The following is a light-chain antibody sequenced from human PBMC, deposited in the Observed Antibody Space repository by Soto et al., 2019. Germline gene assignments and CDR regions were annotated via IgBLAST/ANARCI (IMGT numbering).Light chain of an antibody. CDR2: GNS. V-gene: IGLV1-40*01. J-gene: IGLJ1*01. Sequence: QSVLTQPHSVSGAPGQRVTISCTGSSSNIGAGYDVHWYQQLPGTAPKLLIYGNSNRPSGVPDRFSGSKSGTSASLAITGLQAEDEADYYCQSYDSSLNYVFGTGTKVTVL. CDR1: SSNIGAGYD. CDR3: QSYDSSLNYV.